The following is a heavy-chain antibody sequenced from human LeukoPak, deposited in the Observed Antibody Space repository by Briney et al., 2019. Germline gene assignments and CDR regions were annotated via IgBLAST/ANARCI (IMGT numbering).Heavy chain of an antibody. CDR3: ARWTLYIDAFDI. Sequence: SETLSLTCAVYGGSFSGYYWSWIRQPPGKGLEWIGEINHSGSTNYNPSLKSRVTISVDTSKNQFSLKLSSVTAADTAVYYCARWTLYIDAFDIWGQGTMVTVSS. CDR1: GGSFSGYY. V-gene: IGHV4-34*01. J-gene: IGHJ3*02. CDR2: INHSGST. D-gene: IGHD2-2*02.